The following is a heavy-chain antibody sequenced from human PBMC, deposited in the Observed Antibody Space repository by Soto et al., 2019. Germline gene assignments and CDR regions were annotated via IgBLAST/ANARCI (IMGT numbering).Heavy chain of an antibody. CDR1: GFTVSGKKY. Sequence: DVQLVASGGGLMQPGESLRLSCAAFGFTVSGKKYVAWVRQAPGKGLEWVSALYDLDGTYYADSVKGRFTTSSDSSRTTVYLQRNDLRPDDTSVYSCATWHLREHAYDIWVQGTTVTVSS. CDR2: LYDLDGT. CDR3: ATWHLREHAYDI. V-gene: IGHV3-53*01. J-gene: IGHJ3*02. D-gene: IGHD3-10*01.